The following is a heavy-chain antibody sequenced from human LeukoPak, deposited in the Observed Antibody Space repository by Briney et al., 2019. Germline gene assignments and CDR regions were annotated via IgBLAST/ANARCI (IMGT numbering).Heavy chain of an antibody. CDR1: GGSISSYY. V-gene: IGHV4-59*08. Sequence: PSETLSLTCTVSGGSISSYYWSWIRQPPGKGLEWIGTVYYSGSINYYSPSLKSRVTISIDTSKNQFSLKLSSVTAADTAVYYCARHEEEDGYNAKTIDCWGQGTLVTVSS. CDR2: VYYSGSI. J-gene: IGHJ4*02. CDR3: ARHEEEDGYNAKTIDC. D-gene: IGHD5-24*01.